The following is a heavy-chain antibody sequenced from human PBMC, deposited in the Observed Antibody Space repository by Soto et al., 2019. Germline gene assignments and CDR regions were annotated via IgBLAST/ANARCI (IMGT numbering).Heavy chain of an antibody. CDR2: MNPNSGNT. D-gene: IGHD1-1*01. CDR1: GYTFTSYD. V-gene: IGHV1-8*01. CDR3: ARGVPGPTNYYYYMDV. J-gene: IGHJ6*03. Sequence: QVQLVQSGAEVKKPGASVKVSCKASGYTFTSYDINWVRQATGQGLEWMGWMNPNSGNTGYAQKFQGRVTMTRNTSISTAYMELCSLRSEDTAVYYCARGVPGPTNYYYYMDVWGKGTTVTVSS.